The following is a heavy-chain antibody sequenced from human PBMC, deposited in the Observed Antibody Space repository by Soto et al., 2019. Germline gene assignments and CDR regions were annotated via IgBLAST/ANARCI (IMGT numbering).Heavy chain of an antibody. V-gene: IGHV4-34*01. CDR2: INHSGST. D-gene: IGHD3-22*01. CDR1: GGSFSGYY. Sequence: PSETLSLTCAVYGGSFSGYYWSWFRQPPGKGLEWIGEINHSGSTNYNPSLKSRVTISVDTSKNQFSLKLSSVTAADTAVYYCARSYYYDSSGYYVCYCYYYDGMYFWGQGTTDTVSS. CDR3: ARSYYYDSSGYYVCYCYYYDGMYF. J-gene: IGHJ6*02.